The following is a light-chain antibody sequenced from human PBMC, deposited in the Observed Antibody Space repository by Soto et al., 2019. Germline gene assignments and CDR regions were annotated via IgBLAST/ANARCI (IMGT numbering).Light chain of an antibody. J-gene: IGKJ2*01. CDR1: QIMYTW. CDR3: QHYNGY. V-gene: IGKV1-5*01. Sequence: DIQMTQSPSTLSASVGDRVTITCRASQIMYTWLAWYQQKPGKAPKLLIYDATTLESGVPSRFSGSGSGREFTLTISTLQPDDFATSYCQHYNGYFGQGTKLEI. CDR2: DAT.